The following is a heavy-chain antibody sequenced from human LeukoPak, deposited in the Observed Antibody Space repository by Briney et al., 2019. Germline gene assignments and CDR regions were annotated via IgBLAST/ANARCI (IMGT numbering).Heavy chain of an antibody. Sequence: PSETLSLTCTVSGGSISSYYWSWIRQLPGKGLEWIGYIYYSGSTNYNPSLKSRVTISVDTSKNQFSLKLSSVTAADTAVYYCARDGGAVDYWGQGTLVTVSS. V-gene: IGHV4-59*01. CDR3: ARDGGAVDY. CDR2: IYYSGST. D-gene: IGHD3-16*01. J-gene: IGHJ4*02. CDR1: GGSISSYY.